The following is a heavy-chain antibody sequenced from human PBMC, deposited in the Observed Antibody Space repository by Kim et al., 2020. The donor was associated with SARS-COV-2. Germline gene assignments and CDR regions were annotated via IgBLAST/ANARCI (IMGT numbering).Heavy chain of an antibody. CDR3: ARHGCTGGVCYFDP. CDR1: GGSISSSDYY. V-gene: IGHV4-39*01. CDR2: IYYTGTT. Sequence: SETLSLTCTVSGGSISSSDYYWGWIRQPPGKGLEWIGSIYYTGTTYYNPSLKSRVTISVDTSTNQFSLKLSSVTDATVYYCARHGCTGGVCYFDPWGQGT. J-gene: IGHJ5*02. D-gene: IGHD2-8*02.